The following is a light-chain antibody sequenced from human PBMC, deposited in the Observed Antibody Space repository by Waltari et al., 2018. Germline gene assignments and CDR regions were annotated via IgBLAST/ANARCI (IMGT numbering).Light chain of an antibody. V-gene: IGKV1-9*01. CDR1: QGVTTY. J-gene: IGKJ4*01. CDR3: QHLHGYPIT. Sequence: IQLTQSPSSLSASVGDRVTLTCRASQGVTTYLAWYQQKPGKAPTLLTSAASTLQSGVPSRFSGSGSGTDFTLTISSLQPEDFATYYCQHLHGYPITFGGGTKVEIK. CDR2: AAS.